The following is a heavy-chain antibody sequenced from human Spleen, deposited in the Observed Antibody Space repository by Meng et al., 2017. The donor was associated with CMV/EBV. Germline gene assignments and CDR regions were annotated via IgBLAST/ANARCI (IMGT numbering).Heavy chain of an antibody. D-gene: IGHD2/OR15-2a*01. Sequence: GESLKISCTASGFAFSSFAMSWVRQAPGKGLEWVSISYNGGSSSYYTDSVRGRFTISRDYSMNTLYLQMNRLRGEDTAVYYCAKDNFYGGGYDYYYGMDVWCQGTTVTVSS. V-gene: IGHV3-23*03. CDR2: SYNGGSSS. J-gene: IGHJ6*02. CDR1: GFAFSSFA. CDR3: AKDNFYGGGYDYYYGMDV.